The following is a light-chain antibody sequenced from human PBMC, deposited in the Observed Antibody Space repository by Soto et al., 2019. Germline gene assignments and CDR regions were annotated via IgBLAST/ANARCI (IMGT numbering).Light chain of an antibody. CDR2: DVN. J-gene: IGLJ1*01. CDR1: ASDIGGYTF. V-gene: IGLV2-8*01. CDR3: SAHGATIPYV. Sequence: QSALTQPPSASGSPGQSVAISCTGTASDIGGYTFVSWYQQHPGKAPKLLIYDVNKRPSGVPDRFSGSKSGNTASLTVSGRQSEEQADYDCSAHGATIPYVFATGTKLTVL.